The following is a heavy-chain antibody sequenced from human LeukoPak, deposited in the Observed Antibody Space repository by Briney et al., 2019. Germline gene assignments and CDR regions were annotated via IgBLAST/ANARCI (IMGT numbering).Heavy chain of an antibody. CDR1: GLTFSSYN. CDR2: ISSSSNYI. V-gene: IGHV3-21*01. D-gene: IGHD4-11*01. J-gene: IGHJ4*02. Sequence: GGSLRLSCVASGLTFSSYNMNWVRQAPGKGLEWVSFISSSSNYIYYADSVKGRFTISRDNAKNSLLLQMNILRAEDTAVYYCARGTPTTRDFDYWGQGTLVTVSS. CDR3: ARGTPTTRDFDY.